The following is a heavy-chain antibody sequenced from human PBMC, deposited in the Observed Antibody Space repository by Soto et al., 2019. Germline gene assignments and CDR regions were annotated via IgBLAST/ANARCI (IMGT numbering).Heavy chain of an antibody. J-gene: IGHJ4*02. CDR2: IYYGGST. CDR3: ASVDTAMVYFDY. D-gene: IGHD5-18*01. CDR1: GGSISSGDYY. V-gene: IGHV4-30-4*01. Sequence: PSETLSLTCTVSGGSISSGDYYWSWIRQPPGKGLEWIGYIYYGGSTYYNPSLKSRVTISVDMSKNQFSLKLSSVTAADTAVYYCASVDTAMVYFDYWGQGTLVTVSS.